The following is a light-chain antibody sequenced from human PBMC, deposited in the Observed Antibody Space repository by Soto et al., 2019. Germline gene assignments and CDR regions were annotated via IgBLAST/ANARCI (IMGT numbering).Light chain of an antibody. CDR1: QSVSSY. J-gene: IGKJ4*01. Sequence: EKVMTQSPATLSLSPGERATLSCRASQSVSSYLAWYQQKPGQAPRLLIYGASSRATGIPDRFSGSGSGTDFTLRISRLEPEDSAVYYCQQYGSSPTFGGGAKVDIK. CDR3: QQYGSSPT. CDR2: GAS. V-gene: IGKV3-20*01.